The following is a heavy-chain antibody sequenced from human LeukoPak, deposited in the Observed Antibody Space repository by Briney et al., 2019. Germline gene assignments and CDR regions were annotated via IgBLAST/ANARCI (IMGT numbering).Heavy chain of an antibody. CDR1: GFTFSSYW. CDR3: AKRKDQLRYFDWLSKSVLDY. D-gene: IGHD3-9*01. V-gene: IGHV3-7*01. J-gene: IGHJ4*02. CDR2: INQEGSEK. Sequence: PGGSLRLSCAASGFTFSSYWMSWVRQAPGKGLEWVANINQEGSEKYYVDSVKGRFTISRDNAKNSLYLQMNSLRAEDTAVYYCAKRKDQLRYFDWLSKSVLDYWGQGTLVAVSS.